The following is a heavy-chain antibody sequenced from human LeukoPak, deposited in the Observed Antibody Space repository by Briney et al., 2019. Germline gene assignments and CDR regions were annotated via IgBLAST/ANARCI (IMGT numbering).Heavy chain of an antibody. CDR2: ISAYNGNT. CDR1: GYTFTSYG. D-gene: IGHD6-13*01. J-gene: IGHJ5*02. V-gene: IGHV1-18*01. CDR3: AREVAAAGKGSNWFDP. Sequence: ASVNVSCKASGYTFTSYGISWVRQAPGQGLEWMGWISAYNGNTNYAQKLQGRVTMTTDTSTSTAYMELRSLRSDDTAVYYCAREVAAAGKGSNWFDPWGQGTLVTVSS.